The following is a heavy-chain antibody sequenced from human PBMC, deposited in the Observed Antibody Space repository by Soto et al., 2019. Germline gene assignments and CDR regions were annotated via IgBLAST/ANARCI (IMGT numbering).Heavy chain of an antibody. Sequence: PSETLSLTCAVYGVSFSGYYWSCIRQPPGKGLEWIGEINHSGSTNYNPSLKSRVTISVDTSKNHFSLKLSSVTAADTAVYYCASTFGLEQPGFDAWGQGTLVTVSS. V-gene: IGHV4-34*01. D-gene: IGHD1-1*01. CDR2: INHSGST. CDR1: GVSFSGYY. CDR3: ASTFGLEQPGFDA. J-gene: IGHJ5*02.